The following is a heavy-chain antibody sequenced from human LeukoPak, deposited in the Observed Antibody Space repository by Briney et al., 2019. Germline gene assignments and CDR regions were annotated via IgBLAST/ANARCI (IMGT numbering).Heavy chain of an antibody. D-gene: IGHD2-15*01. Sequence: GASVKVSCKASGYTFTSYGISWVRQAPGQGLEWMGWISAYNGNTNYAQKLQGRVTMTTDTSTSTAYMELRSLRSVDTAVYYCAAQRYCSGGSCSSFDYWGQGTLVTVSS. CDR1: GYTFTSYG. V-gene: IGHV1-18*01. J-gene: IGHJ4*02. CDR3: AAQRYCSGGSCSSFDY. CDR2: ISAYNGNT.